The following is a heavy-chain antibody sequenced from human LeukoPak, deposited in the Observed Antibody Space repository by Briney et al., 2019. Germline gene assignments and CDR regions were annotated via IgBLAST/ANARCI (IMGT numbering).Heavy chain of an antibody. CDR1: GFTLSSHW. V-gene: IGHV3-74*01. CDR2: INSDGSTT. CDR3: TRRVSATRWFDP. D-gene: IGHD2-15*01. J-gene: IGHJ5*02. Sequence: GVPLRLSCAASGFTLSSHWMHWVRQAPGKGMVWVSRINSDGSTTNYADSVKGRFTISRDNAENTLYLQMNSLRVEDTAVYYCTRRVSATRWFDPWGQGTLVTVSS.